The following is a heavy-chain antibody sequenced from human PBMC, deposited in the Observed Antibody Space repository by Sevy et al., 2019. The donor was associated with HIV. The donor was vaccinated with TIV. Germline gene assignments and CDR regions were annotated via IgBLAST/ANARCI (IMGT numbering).Heavy chain of an antibody. J-gene: IGHJ6*02. CDR1: GFSLTTAGVG. Sequence: SGATLVNPTQTLTLTCTFSGFSLTTAGVGVGWIRQPPGKALECLAVIYWDEDKRYRTSLRSRLTINKNTSKNQVVLTMTNMDPVDTATYYCVHSRMRGNGMDVWGQGTTVTVSS. CDR2: IYWDEDK. V-gene: IGHV2-5*02. CDR3: VHSRMRGNGMDV.